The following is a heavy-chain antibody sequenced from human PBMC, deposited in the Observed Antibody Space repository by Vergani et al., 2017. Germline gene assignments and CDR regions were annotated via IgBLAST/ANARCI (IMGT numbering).Heavy chain of an antibody. CDR3: ARARDSGSYWFGY. V-gene: IGHV3-30*04. D-gene: IGHD1-26*01. Sequence: QVQLVESGGGVVQPGRSLRLSCAASGFTFSSYAMHWVRQAPGKGLEWVAVISYDGSNKYYADSVKGRFTISRDNSKNTLYLQMNSLRAEDTAVYYCARARDSGSYWFGYWGQGTLVTVSS. CDR2: ISYDGSNK. CDR1: GFTFSSYA. J-gene: IGHJ4*02.